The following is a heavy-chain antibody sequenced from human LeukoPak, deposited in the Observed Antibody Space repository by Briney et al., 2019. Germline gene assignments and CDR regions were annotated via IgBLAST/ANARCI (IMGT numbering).Heavy chain of an antibody. CDR1: GFMFSTYG. D-gene: IGHD3-10*02. V-gene: IGHV3-33*01. Sequence: TGGSLRHSCAASGFMFSTYGMHWVRQAPGKGLEWVAVIWNDGSNKYHADSVKGRFTISRDNSKNTLYLQMNSLRAEDTAVYYCAGPVRGIIDYGMDVWGKGTTVTVSS. CDR2: IWNDGSNK. CDR3: AGPVRGIIDYGMDV. J-gene: IGHJ6*04.